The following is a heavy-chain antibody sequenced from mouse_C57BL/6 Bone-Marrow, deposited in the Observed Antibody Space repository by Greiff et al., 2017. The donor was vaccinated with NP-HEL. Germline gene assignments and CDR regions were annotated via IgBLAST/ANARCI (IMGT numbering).Heavy chain of an antibody. V-gene: IGHV14-4*01. CDR1: GFNIKDDY. CDR3: TTWGTVVATNAY. D-gene: IGHD1-1*01. J-gene: IGHJ3*01. CDR2: IDPENGDT. Sequence: VQLQQSVAELVRPGASVTLSCTASGFNIKDDYMHWVKQRPEQGLEWIGWIDPENGDTEYASKFQGKATITADTSSNTAYLQLSSLTSEDTAVYYCTTWGTVVATNAYWGQGTLVTVSA.